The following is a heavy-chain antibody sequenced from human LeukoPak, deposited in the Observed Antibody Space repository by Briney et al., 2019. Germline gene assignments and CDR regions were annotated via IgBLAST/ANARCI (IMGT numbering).Heavy chain of an antibody. CDR1: GGSFSGYY. Sequence: PSETLSLTCAVYGGSFSGYYWSWIRQPPGMGLEWIGEINHSGSTNYNPSLKSRVTISVDTSKNQFSLKLSSVTAADTAVYYCARDLRMVRGVIITEHFDYWGQGTLVTVSS. D-gene: IGHD3-10*01. CDR3: ARDLRMVRGVIITEHFDY. V-gene: IGHV4-34*01. J-gene: IGHJ4*02. CDR2: INHSGST.